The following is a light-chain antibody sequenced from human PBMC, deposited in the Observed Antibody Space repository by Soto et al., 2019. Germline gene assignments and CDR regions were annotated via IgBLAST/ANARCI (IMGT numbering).Light chain of an antibody. CDR2: RND. J-gene: IGLJ2*01. CDR3: ASWDDRLSAVV. Sequence: QSVLTQPPSASGTPGQRVTISCSGSSSNIGGNFVYWYQQFPGTAPKLLIYRNDQRSTGVPDRISGSKSGTSASLAISGLQSEDEANYYCASWDDRLSAVVFGGGTKLTVL. V-gene: IGLV1-47*01. CDR1: SSNIGGNF.